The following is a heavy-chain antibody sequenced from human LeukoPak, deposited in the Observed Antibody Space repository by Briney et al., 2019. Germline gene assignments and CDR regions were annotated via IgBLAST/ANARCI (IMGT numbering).Heavy chain of an antibody. J-gene: IGHJ4*02. CDR2: INPSGGST. Sequence: ASVKVSCKASGYTFTNYFMHWVRQAPGQGRVWMGIINPSGGSTSYAQKFQGRATMTRDTSTSTVYMEVSSLRSEDTAVYYCARGGSSSSPFFDYWGQGTLVTVSS. D-gene: IGHD6-13*01. CDR3: ARGGSSSSPFFDY. CDR1: GYTFTNYF. V-gene: IGHV1-46*01.